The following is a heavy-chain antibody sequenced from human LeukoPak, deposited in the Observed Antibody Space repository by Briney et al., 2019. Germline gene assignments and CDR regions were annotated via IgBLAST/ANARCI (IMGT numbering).Heavy chain of an antibody. V-gene: IGHV4-30-4*08. CDR2: IYYSGST. Sequence: PSETLSLTCTVSGGSISSGDYYWSWIRQPPGKGLEWIGYIYYSGSTYYNPSLKSRVTISVDTSKNQFSLKLSSVTAADTAVYYCARALWEPTENYYYMDVWGKGTTVTVSS. J-gene: IGHJ6*03. CDR1: GGSISSGDYY. CDR3: ARALWEPTENYYYMDV. D-gene: IGHD1-26*01.